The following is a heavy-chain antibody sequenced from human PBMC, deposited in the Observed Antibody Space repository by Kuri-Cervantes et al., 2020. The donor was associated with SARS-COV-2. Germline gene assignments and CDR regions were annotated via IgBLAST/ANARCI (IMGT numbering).Heavy chain of an antibody. V-gene: IGHV3-11*04. J-gene: IGHJ4*01. CDR3: ARGFITVFGVITKGTDY. CDR2: ISSSGSTI. D-gene: IGHD3-3*01. CDR1: GFSFSDYY. Sequence: GGSLRLSCAASGFSFSDYYMSWIRQAPGKGLEWVAYISSSGSTINYADSVKGRFTISNDNAKNSLYLQMDSLRAEDTAVYYCARGFITVFGVITKGTDYWGHGTLVNVSS.